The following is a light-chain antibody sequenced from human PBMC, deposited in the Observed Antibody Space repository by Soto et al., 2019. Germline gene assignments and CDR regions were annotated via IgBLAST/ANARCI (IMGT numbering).Light chain of an antibody. J-gene: IGLJ2*01. Sequence: QSVLTQPPSASETPGQRVTISCSGSSSNIGRNTVNWYQQLPGTAPKLLIYGNDQRPSGVPDRFSGSKSGTSVSLAISGLQSEDEADYHCAAWDDSLNGVVFGGGTKVTVL. CDR2: GND. V-gene: IGLV1-44*01. CDR1: SSNIGRNT. CDR3: AAWDDSLNGVV.